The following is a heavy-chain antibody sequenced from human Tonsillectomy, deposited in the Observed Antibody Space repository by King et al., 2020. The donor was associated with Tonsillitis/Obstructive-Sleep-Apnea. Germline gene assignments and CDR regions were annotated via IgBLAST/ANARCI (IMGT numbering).Heavy chain of an antibody. Sequence: QLVQSGAEVKKPGASVRVSCKASGYTFTTYYMQWVRQAPGQGLEWMGIINPSDGTTSYAQKLQGRVTMTRDTSTSTVYMGLSSLTYEDTAMYYCGSWYCRSGGCFGGGDYWGQGTLVTVSS. CDR1: GYTFTTYY. D-gene: IGHD2-15*01. CDR3: GSWYCRSGGCFGGGDY. J-gene: IGHJ4*02. V-gene: IGHV1-46*04. CDR2: INPSDGTT.